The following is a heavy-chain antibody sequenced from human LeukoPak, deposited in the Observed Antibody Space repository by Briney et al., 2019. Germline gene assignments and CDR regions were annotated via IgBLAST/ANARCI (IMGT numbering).Heavy chain of an antibody. D-gene: IGHD2-2*01. CDR2: INHSGST. V-gene: IGHV4-34*01. CDR3: ARGRGDGYCSSTSCPSSGAFDY. CDR1: GGSFSGYY. Sequence: SETLSLTCAVYGGSFSGYYWSWIRQPPGKGLEWIGEINHSGSTNYNPSLKSRVTISVDTSKNQFSLKLSSVTAADTAVYHCARGRGDGYCSSTSCPSSGAFDYWGQGTLVTVSS. J-gene: IGHJ4*02.